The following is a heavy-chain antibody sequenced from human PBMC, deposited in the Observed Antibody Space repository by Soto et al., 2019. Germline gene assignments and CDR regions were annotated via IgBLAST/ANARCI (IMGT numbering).Heavy chain of an antibody. V-gene: IGHV3-23*01. CDR3: ATDVYRCPTMPCFDT. CDR2: IDDGGAST. CDR1: GFTFIKYA. D-gene: IGHD2-2*01. Sequence: PGGSLRLSCEASGFTFIKYAMSWVRQAPGKGLEWVSGIDDGGASTYYADSMKGRFTISRDNSKNTLYLQMNGLRVQDTAVYYCATDVYRCPTMPCFDTWGQGSLVTVAS. J-gene: IGHJ5*02.